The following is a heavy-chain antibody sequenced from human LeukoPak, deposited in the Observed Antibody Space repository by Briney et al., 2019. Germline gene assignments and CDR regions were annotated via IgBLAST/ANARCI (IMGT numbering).Heavy chain of an antibody. Sequence: PGGSLRLSCAASGFTVSSNYMSWVRQAPGKGLEWVSVIYSGGSTYYADSVKGRFTISRDNSKNTLYLQMNSLRAEDTAICCCARDSDYLDRNTERKSFDAFDIWGHGTKVTVSS. J-gene: IGHJ3*02. CDR3: ARDSDYLDRNTERKSFDAFDI. CDR2: IYSGGST. D-gene: IGHD3-22*01. V-gene: IGHV3-66*01. CDR1: GFTVSSNY.